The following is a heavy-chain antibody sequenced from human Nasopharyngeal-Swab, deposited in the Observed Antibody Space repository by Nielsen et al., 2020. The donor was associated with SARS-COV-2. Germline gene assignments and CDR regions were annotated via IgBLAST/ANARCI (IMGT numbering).Heavy chain of an antibody. J-gene: IGHJ4*02. CDR3: ARDRGTVTHEWYFDY. CDR1: GYTFTSYY. V-gene: IGHV1-46*01. CDR2: INPSGGST. D-gene: IGHD4-17*01. Sequence: ASVKVSCKASGYTFTSYYMHWVRQAPGQGLEWMGIINPSGGSTSYAQKFQGRVTMTRDTSTSTVYMELSSLRSEDTAVYYCARDRGTVTHEWYFDYWGQGTLVTASS.